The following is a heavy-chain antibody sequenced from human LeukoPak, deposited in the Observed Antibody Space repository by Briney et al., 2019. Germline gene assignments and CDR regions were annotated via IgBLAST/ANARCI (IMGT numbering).Heavy chain of an antibody. CDR3: ARVTSLGIGAPDY. Sequence: TGGSLRLSCAASGFTFSTYSMNWVRQAPGKGLECVSYINSNNSTTYYADSVKGRFTISRDNAKNSLYLQMNSLRAEDTAVYYCARVTSLGIGAPDYWGQGTLVTVSS. V-gene: IGHV3-48*01. D-gene: IGHD1-20*01. CDR1: GFTFSTYS. J-gene: IGHJ4*02. CDR2: INSNNSTT.